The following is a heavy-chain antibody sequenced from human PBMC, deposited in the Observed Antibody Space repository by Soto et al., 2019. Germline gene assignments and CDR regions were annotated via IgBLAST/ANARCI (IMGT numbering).Heavy chain of an antibody. V-gene: IGHV4-39*01. J-gene: IGHJ4*02. CDR1: VVSVTNSSYY. CDR3: VSQQTTVPPPAYFDY. Sequence: SETLSLTCTVSVVSVTNSSYYCGWIRQSPGKGLEWIGSVYYRGRSYSKSSVKSRVTISVDKSKNRFSLSLNSVTASDTAVYFCVSQQTTVPPPAYFDYWGPGALNTGSS. CDR2: VYYRGRS. D-gene: IGHD4-17*01.